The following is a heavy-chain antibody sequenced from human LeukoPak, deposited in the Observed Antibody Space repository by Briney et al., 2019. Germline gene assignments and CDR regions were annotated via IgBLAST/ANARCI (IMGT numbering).Heavy chain of an antibody. CDR1: GGSVTNYY. CDR2: MYSGGST. CDR3: ARAHPYDFWSGYYLDY. V-gene: IGHV4-4*07. D-gene: IGHD3-3*01. Sequence: SETLSLTCTVSGGSVTNYYWNWIRQPAGKGLEWIGRMYSGGSTIYNPSLMSRVTMSVDASKNQFSLKLSSVTAADTAVYYCARAHPYDFWSGYYLDYWGQGTLVTVSS. J-gene: IGHJ4*02.